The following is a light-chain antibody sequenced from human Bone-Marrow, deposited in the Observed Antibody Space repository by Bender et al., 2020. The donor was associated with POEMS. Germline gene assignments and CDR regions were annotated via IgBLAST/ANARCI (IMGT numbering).Light chain of an antibody. Sequence: QSALTQPASVSGSPGQSITISCTGTSRDVGSYNFVSWYQQHPGKAPKLMIYAVTKRPSGVSNRFSGSKSGNTASLTISGLQAEDEAGYYCCSYAAGPWVFGGGTKLTVL. CDR1: SRDVGSYNF. V-gene: IGLV2-23*02. CDR2: AVT. CDR3: CSYAAGPWV. J-gene: IGLJ3*02.